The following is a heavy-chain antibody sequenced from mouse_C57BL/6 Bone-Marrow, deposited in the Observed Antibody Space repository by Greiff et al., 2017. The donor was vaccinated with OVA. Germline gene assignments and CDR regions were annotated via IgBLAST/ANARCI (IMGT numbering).Heavy chain of an antibody. D-gene: IGHD2-1*01. CDR3: ARRGGNYPLWYFDV. CDR1: GYTFTDYY. J-gene: IGHJ1*03. CDR2: INPNNGGT. Sequence: EVQLQQSGPELVKPGASVKISCKASGYTFTDYYMNWVKQSHGKSLEWIGDINPNNGGTSYNQKFKGKATLTVDKSSSTAYMELRSLTSEDSAVYYCARRGGNYPLWYFDVWGTGTTVTVSS. V-gene: IGHV1-26*01.